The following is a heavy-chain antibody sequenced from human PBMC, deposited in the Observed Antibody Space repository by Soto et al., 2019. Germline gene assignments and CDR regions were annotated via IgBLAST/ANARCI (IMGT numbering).Heavy chain of an antibody. CDR1: GFTFSNAW. V-gene: IGHV3-15*07. D-gene: IGHD2-2*01. J-gene: IGHJ3*02. Sequence: GGSLRLSCAASGFTFSNAWMNWVRQAPGKGLEWVGRIKSKTDGGTTDYAAPVKGRFTISRDDSKNTLYLQMNSLKTEDTAVYYCTTECLWFGTSCPDAFDIMGQGTTVTVSS. CDR3: TTECLWFGTSCPDAFDI. CDR2: IKSKTDGGTT.